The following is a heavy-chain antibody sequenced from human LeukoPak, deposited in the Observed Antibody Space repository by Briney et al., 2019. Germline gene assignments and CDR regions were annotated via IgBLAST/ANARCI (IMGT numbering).Heavy chain of an antibody. CDR1: GYTFTTYW. CDR3: ARHVASSYWSYFDY. V-gene: IGHV5-51*01. Sequence: GESLKISCKASGYTFTTYWIGWVRQVPGKGLEFMGVIYPGDSDTRYRPSFQGQVTISADKSISTAYLQWSSLKASDTAIYYCARHVASSYWSYFDYWGQGTLVTVSS. J-gene: IGHJ4*02. CDR2: IYPGDSDT. D-gene: IGHD3-10*01.